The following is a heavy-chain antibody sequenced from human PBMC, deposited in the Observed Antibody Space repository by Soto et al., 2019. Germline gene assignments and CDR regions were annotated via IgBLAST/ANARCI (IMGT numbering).Heavy chain of an antibody. J-gene: IGHJ6*02. V-gene: IGHV1-69*13. CDR2: IIPILGTA. D-gene: IGHD2-2*02. CDR1: GGTFSSYA. CDR3: ARTSHQNCSSTSCYKGYYYYGMDV. Sequence: SVKVSCKASGGTFSSYAISWVRQAPGQGLEWMGGIIPILGTANYAQKFQGRVTITADESTSTAYMELSSLRSEDTAVYYCARTSHQNCSSTSCYKGYYYYGMDVWGQGTTVTVSS.